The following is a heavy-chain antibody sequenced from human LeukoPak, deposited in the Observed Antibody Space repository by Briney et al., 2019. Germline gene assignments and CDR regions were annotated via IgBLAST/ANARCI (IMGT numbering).Heavy chain of an antibody. CDR1: GGSFSGYY. CDR2: INHSGST. V-gene: IGHV4-34*01. CDR3: ARGTNKGAFDI. J-gene: IGHJ3*02. Sequence: PSETLSLTCAVSGGSFSGYYWTWIRQPPGEGLEWIGEINHSGSTNYNPSLKSRGTISVDTSKSQFSLRLSSVTAADTAVYFCARGTNKGAFDIWGPGTVVTVSS. D-gene: IGHD1-14*01.